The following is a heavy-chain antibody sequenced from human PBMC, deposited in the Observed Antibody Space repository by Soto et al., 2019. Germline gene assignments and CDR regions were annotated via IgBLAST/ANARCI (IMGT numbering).Heavy chain of an antibody. Sequence: GGSLRLSCAASGFTVSSNYMSWVRQAPGKGLEWVSVIYSGGSTYYADSVKGRFTISRHNSKNTLYLQMNSLRAEDTAVYYCAREKGVNYYDSSGYYRNAFDIWGQGTMVTVSS. CDR2: IYSGGST. CDR3: AREKGVNYYDSSGYYRNAFDI. J-gene: IGHJ3*02. D-gene: IGHD3-22*01. V-gene: IGHV3-53*04. CDR1: GFTVSSNY.